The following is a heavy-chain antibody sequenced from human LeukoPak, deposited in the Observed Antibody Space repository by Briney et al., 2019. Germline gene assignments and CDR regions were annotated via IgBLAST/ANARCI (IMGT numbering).Heavy chain of an antibody. CDR3: ERLMFRGVRLAGYCCMDV. J-gene: IGHJ6*02. D-gene: IGHD3-16*01. CDR1: GFTFSTSA. V-gene: IGHV3-48*04. Sequence: PGGSLRLSCVASGFTFSTSAMNWVRQAPWKGLEGVSYLSNRSSAFNYADSVRGRFTDSRDNAKNSLFLQMNRMRGEDTAVYYCERLMFRGVRLAGYCCMDVWGQGTTVTVSS. CDR2: LSNRSSAF.